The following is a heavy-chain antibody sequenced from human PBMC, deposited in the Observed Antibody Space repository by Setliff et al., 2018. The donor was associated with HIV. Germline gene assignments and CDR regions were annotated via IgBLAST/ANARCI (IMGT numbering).Heavy chain of an antibody. CDR3: ARLYNRHYGDN. V-gene: IGHV4-61*09. Sequence: SETLSLTCTVSGGSISSSSYYWSWIRQPAGKGLEWIGHIYTSGRTNYNPSLKSRVTISVDTSKNQFSLKLSSVTAADTAVYYCARLYNRHYGDNWGRGTLVTVSS. D-gene: IGHD1-1*01. J-gene: IGHJ4*02. CDR1: GGSISSSSYY. CDR2: IYTSGRT.